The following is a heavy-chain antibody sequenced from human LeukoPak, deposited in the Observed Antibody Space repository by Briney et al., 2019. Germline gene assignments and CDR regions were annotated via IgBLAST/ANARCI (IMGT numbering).Heavy chain of an antibody. Sequence: GGSLRLSFAASGFTFSSYAMSWVRQAPGKGLEWVSAISGSGGSTYYADSVKGRFTNSRDNSKNTLYLQMNSLRDEDTATYYCAPRGVSGDWGQGTLVTVSS. CDR1: GFTFSSYA. J-gene: IGHJ4*02. CDR3: APRGVSGD. V-gene: IGHV3-23*01. CDR2: ISGSGGST. D-gene: IGHD6-19*01.